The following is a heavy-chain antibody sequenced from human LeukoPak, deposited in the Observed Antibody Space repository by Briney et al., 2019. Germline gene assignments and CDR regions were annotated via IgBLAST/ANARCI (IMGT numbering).Heavy chain of an antibody. D-gene: IGHD6-13*01. CDR3: ALHKTYSSSWYSMDY. CDR2: IYYSGST. J-gene: IGHJ4*02. Sequence: PSETLSLTCTVSGASISSGSYYWGWIRQPPGKGLEWIGSIYYSGSTYYNPSPKSRVTISVDTSKNQFSLKLSSVTAADTAVYYCALHKTYSSSWYSMDYWGQGTLVTVSS. CDR1: GASISSGSYY. V-gene: IGHV4-39*07.